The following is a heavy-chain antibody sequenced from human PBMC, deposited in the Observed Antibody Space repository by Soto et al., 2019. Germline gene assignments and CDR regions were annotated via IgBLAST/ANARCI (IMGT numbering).Heavy chain of an antibody. D-gene: IGHD6-13*01. CDR1: GFTFDGYA. J-gene: IGHJ3*02. CDR3: AKDISLSIPAANLSPLHAFDI. CDR2: ISWNSGSI. Sequence: GGSLRLSCAASGFTFDGYAIHWVRQAPGKGLEWVSGISWNSGSIGYADSVKGRFTISRDNAKNSLYLQMNSLRAEDTALYYCAKDISLSIPAANLSPLHAFDIWGQGTMVTVSS. V-gene: IGHV3-9*01.